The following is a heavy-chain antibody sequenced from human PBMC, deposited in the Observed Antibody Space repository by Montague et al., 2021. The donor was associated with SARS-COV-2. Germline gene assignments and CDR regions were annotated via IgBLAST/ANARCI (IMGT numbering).Heavy chain of an antibody. Sequence: SETLSLTCAVYGGSFSGYYWSWIRQPPGKGLEWIGEINHSGSTNYNPSLKSRVTISVDTSKNQFSLKLSSVTAADTALYYCVRAGGFHNRPPVWGQGALVIVSS. CDR3: VRAGGFHNRPPV. D-gene: IGHD4-23*01. V-gene: IGHV4-34*01. J-gene: IGHJ4*02. CDR2: INHSGST. CDR1: GGSFSGYY.